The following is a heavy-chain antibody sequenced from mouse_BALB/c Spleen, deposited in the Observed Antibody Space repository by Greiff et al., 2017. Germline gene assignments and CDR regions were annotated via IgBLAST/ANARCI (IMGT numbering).Heavy chain of an antibody. CDR3: ARWPNWDEAY. CDR2: INPSSGYT. CDR1: GYTFTSYT. J-gene: IGHJ3*01. V-gene: IGHV1-4*01. D-gene: IGHD4-1*02. Sequence: VQLQQSGAELARPGASVKMSCKASGYTFTSYTMPWVKQRPGQGLEWIGYINPSSGYTNYNQKFKDKATLTADKSSSTAYMQLSSLTSEDSAVYYCARWPNWDEAYWGQGTLVTVSA.